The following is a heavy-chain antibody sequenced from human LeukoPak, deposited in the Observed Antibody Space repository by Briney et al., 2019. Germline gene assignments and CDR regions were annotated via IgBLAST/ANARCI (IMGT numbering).Heavy chain of an antibody. Sequence: GGSLRLSCAASGFTVSSNYMSWVRQAPGKGLEWIGRIKSKTDGGTTDYAAPVKGRFTISRDDSKNTLYLQMNSLKTEDTAVYYCTTRFLSGSLSGSHADYWGQGTLVTVSS. D-gene: IGHD1-26*01. CDR2: IKSKTDGGTT. CDR1: GFTVSSNY. J-gene: IGHJ4*02. CDR3: TTRFLSGSLSGSHADY. V-gene: IGHV3-15*01.